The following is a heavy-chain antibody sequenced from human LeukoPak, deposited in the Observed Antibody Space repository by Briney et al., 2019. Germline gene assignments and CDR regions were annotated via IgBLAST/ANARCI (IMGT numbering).Heavy chain of an antibody. CDR1: GYTFTSYG. J-gene: IGHJ4*02. Sequence: ASVKVSCKASGYTFTSYGISWVRQAPGQGLEWMGWISAYNGNTNYAQKLQGRATMTTDTSTSTAYMELRSLRSDDTAVYYCARVVPAAIDNYFDYWGQGTLVTVSS. D-gene: IGHD2-2*02. CDR2: ISAYNGNT. V-gene: IGHV1-18*01. CDR3: ARVVPAAIDNYFDY.